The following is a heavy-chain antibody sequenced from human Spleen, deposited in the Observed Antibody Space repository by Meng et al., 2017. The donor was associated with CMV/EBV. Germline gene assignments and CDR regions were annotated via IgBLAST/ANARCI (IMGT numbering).Heavy chain of an antibody. D-gene: IGHD4/OR15-4a*01. CDR3: AKDKVDYYARNDAFDV. J-gene: IGHJ3*01. CDR1: GFTFSSYA. V-gene: IGHV3-23*01. Sequence: GGSLRLSCAASGFTFSSYAMSWVRQAPGKGLEWVSSSSVSGRTTEYADSVKGRFTISRDNSENTVYLHMNSLRAEDTAVYYCAKDKVDYYARNDAFDVWGQGTMVTVSS. CDR2: SSVSGRTT.